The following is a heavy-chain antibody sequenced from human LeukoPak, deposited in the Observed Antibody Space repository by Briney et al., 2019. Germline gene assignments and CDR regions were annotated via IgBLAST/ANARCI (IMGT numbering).Heavy chain of an antibody. CDR3: ARVDYEAYNWFDP. CDR1: GYSISSGYY. CDR2: IYHSGST. Sequence: SETLSLTCAVSGYSISSGYYWGWIRQPPGKGLEWIGSIYHSGSTYYNPSLKSRVTISVDTSKNQFSLKPSSVTAADTAVYYCARVDYEAYNWFDPWGQGTLVTVSS. D-gene: IGHD4-17*01. J-gene: IGHJ5*02. V-gene: IGHV4-38-2*01.